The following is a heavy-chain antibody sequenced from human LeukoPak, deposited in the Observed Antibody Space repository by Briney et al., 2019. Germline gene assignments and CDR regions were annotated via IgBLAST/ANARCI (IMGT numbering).Heavy chain of an antibody. V-gene: IGHV1-69*04. D-gene: IGHD3-10*01. CDR3: ARDGSGSYHDAFDI. J-gene: IGHJ3*02. Sequence: SGKVSCKAAGGTFSSYAISWVRQAPAQGLEWMGRIIPILGIANYAQKFQGRVTITADKSTSTAYTELSSLRSEDTAVYYCARDGSGSYHDAFDIWGQGTMVTVSS. CDR2: IIPILGIA. CDR1: GGTFSSYA.